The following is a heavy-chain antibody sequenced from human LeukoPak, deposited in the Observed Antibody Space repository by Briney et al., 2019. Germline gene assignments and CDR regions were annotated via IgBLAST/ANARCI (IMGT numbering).Heavy chain of an antibody. CDR2: IYHSGST. D-gene: IGHD2-2*01. V-gene: IGHV4-38-2*02. Sequence: ESQSPTCIVTRYSIGRGYYVDWIGQPPGKKLEWIGSIYHSGSTYYNPSLKSRVTISVDTSKNQFSLKLSSVTAADTAVYYCARVTYCSSTSCCNWFDPWGQGTLVTVSS. CDR1: RYSIGRGYY. CDR3: ARVTYCSSTSCCNWFDP. J-gene: IGHJ5*02.